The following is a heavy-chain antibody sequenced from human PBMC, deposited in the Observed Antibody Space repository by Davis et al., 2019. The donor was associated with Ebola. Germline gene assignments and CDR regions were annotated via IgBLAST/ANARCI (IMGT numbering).Heavy chain of an antibody. Sequence: PSETLSLTCTVSGGSISSYYWSWIRQPPGKGLEWIGYIYYSGSTNYNPSLKSRVTISVDTSKNQFSLKLSSVTAADTAVYYCARSTWTTFEEAFDIWGQGTMVTVSS. V-gene: IGHV4-59*01. CDR1: GGSISSYY. CDR3: ARSTWTTFEEAFDI. CDR2: IYYSGST. J-gene: IGHJ3*02. D-gene: IGHD3-10*02.